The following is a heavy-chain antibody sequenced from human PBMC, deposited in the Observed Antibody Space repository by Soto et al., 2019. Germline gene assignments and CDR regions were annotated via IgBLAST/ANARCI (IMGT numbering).Heavy chain of an antibody. CDR3: ARDIAPYYYDSSGYDY. D-gene: IGHD3-22*01. J-gene: IGHJ4*02. V-gene: IGHV4-38-2*02. CDR1: GYSISSGYY. CDR2: IYHSGST. Sequence: PSETLSLTCAVSGYSISSGYYWGWIRQPPGKGLEWIGSIYHSGSTYYNPSLKSRVTISVDTSKNQFSLKLSSVTAADTAVYYCARDIAPYYYDSSGYDYWGQGXLVT.